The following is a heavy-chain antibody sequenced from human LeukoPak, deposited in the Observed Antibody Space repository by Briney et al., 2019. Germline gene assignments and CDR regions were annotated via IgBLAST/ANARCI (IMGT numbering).Heavy chain of an antibody. V-gene: IGHV3-23*01. J-gene: IGHJ4*02. Sequence: GSLRLSCAASGFTFSSYAMSWVRQAPGKGLEWVSALSGSGDNTYYADSVKGRFTISRDSSKNTLYLQMNSLRAEDTAVYYCAKSPAEDYGDLDFWGQGTLVTVSS. CDR2: LSGSGDNT. D-gene: IGHD4-17*01. CDR3: AKSPAEDYGDLDF. CDR1: GFTFSSYA.